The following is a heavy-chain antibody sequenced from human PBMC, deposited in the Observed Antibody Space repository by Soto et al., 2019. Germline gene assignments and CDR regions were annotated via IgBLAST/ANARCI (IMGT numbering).Heavy chain of an antibody. CDR1: GFTFSSYG. CDR2: ISYDGSNK. CDR3: ARDFGSGSSARDY. D-gene: IGHD3-10*01. Sequence: PWGSLRLSCAASGFTFSSYGMHWVRQAPGKGLEWVAVISYDGSNKYYADSVKGRFTISRDKAKNSLYLQMNSLRAEDTAVYYCARDFGSGSSARDYWGQGTLVTVSS. J-gene: IGHJ4*02. V-gene: IGHV3-30*03.